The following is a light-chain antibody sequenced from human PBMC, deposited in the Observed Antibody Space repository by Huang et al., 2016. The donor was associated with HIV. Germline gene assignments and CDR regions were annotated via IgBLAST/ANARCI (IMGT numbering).Light chain of an antibody. CDR1: QSISSW. CDR2: KAS. J-gene: IGKJ2*01. V-gene: IGKV1-5*03. Sequence: DIQMIQSPSTLSASVGDRVTITCRASQSISSWLAWFQQKPWNAHKRLIYKASILESGVPSRFSGSGSGTEFTLTISSLQPDDSATYYCQQYNNYHTFGQGTKLEIK. CDR3: QQYNNYHT.